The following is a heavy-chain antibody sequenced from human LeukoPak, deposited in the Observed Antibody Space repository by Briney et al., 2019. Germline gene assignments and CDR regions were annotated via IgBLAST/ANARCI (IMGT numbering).Heavy chain of an antibody. V-gene: IGHV4-38-2*01. CDR1: GYSISSGYY. D-gene: IGHD2-15*01. J-gene: IGHJ4*02. CDR2: IYYSGST. Sequence: SETLSLTCAVSGYSISSGYYWGWIRQPPGKGLEWIGSIYYSGSTYYNPSLKSRVTISVDTSENQFSLKLSSVTAADTAVYYCANLVVAATGLVDYWGQGTLVTVSS. CDR3: ANLVVAATGLVDY.